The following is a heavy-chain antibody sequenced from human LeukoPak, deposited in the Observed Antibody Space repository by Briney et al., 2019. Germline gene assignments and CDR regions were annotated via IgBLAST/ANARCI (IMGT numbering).Heavy chain of an antibody. CDR1: GFTFSSYS. Sequence: GGSLRLSCAASGFTFSSYSMNWVRQAPGKGLEWVSSISSSSSYIYYADSVKGRFTISRDNAKNSLYLQMNSLRAEDTAAYYCARDRGLRLDYGMDVWGQGTTVTVSS. V-gene: IGHV3-21*01. J-gene: IGHJ6*02. CDR3: ARDRGLRLDYGMDV. D-gene: IGHD3-10*01. CDR2: ISSSSSYI.